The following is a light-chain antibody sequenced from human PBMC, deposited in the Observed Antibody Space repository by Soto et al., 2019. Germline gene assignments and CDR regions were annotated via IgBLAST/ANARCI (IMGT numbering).Light chain of an antibody. CDR3: SSYTVSRTYV. J-gene: IGLJ1*01. Sequence: QSALTQPASVSGSPGQSITISCTGTSSDVGGYNYVSWYQQHPGKAPKLMIYEVSYRPSGVSNRFSASKSGNTASLTISGLQAEDEADYYCSSYTVSRTYVFGTGTKVTVL. CDR2: EVS. V-gene: IGLV2-14*01. CDR1: SSDVGGYNY.